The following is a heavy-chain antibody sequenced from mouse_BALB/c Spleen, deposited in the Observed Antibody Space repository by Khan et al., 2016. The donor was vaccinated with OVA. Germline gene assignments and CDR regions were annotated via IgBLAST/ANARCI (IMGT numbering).Heavy chain of an antibody. CDR1: GYSITSGYF. Sequence: EVELVESGPGLVKPSQSLSLTCSVTGYSITSGYFWNWIRQFPGNNLEWMGYIRYDGNSDYNPSLKNRIPITRDTSKNQFFLKLNSVTPEDTATYYCARGGSSGPAWFTYWGQGTLVTVS. V-gene: IGHV3-6*02. J-gene: IGHJ3*01. D-gene: IGHD3-1*01. CDR3: ARGGSSGPAWFTY. CDR2: IRYDGNS.